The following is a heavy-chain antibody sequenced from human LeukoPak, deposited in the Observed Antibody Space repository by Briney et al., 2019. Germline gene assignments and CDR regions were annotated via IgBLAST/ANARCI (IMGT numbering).Heavy chain of an antibody. CDR3: ARGSGSYYRHYYYGMDV. V-gene: IGHV1-2*02. CDR2: INPNSGGT. D-gene: IGHD1-26*01. J-gene: IGHJ6*02. Sequence: ASVKVSRKASGYTFTGYYMHWVRQAPGQGLEWMGWINPNSGGTNYAQKFQGRVTMTRDTSISTAYMELSRLRSDDTAVYYCARGSGSYYRHYYYGMDVWGQGTTVTVSS. CDR1: GYTFTGYY.